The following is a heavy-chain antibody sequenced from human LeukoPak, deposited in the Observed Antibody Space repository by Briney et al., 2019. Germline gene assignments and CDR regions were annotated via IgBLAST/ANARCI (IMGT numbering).Heavy chain of an antibody. Sequence: GGSLRLSCAASRFTLRRYATSWVPDAPGKGLEGVSAISGSGGSTYYADSEKGRFTISRDNYKNTLYLQMNSLRAEDTAVYYCAKRQGNYGASGSVDYWGQGTLVTVSS. CDR2: ISGSGGST. J-gene: IGHJ4*02. D-gene: IGHD4/OR15-4a*01. CDR1: RFTLRRYA. CDR3: AKRQGNYGASGSVDY. V-gene: IGHV3-23*01.